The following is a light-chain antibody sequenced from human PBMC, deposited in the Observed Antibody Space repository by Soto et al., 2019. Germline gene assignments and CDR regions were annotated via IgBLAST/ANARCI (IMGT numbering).Light chain of an antibody. CDR1: QSISSW. CDR2: DAS. V-gene: IGKV1-5*01. CDR3: QQYNSYSPS. Sequence: DIQMTQSPSTLSASVGDRVTITCWASQSISSWLAWYQQKPGKAPKLLIYDASSLESGVPSRSSGSGSGTEFTLTISSLQPDDFATYYCQQYNSYSPSFGQGTKLEIK. J-gene: IGKJ2*01.